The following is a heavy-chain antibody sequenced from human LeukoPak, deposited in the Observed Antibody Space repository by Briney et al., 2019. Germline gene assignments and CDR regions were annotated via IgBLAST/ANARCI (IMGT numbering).Heavy chain of an antibody. CDR2: ISSSSSYI. D-gene: IGHD6-6*01. CDR3: ARENTAARGYYYMDV. V-gene: IGHV3-21*01. CDR1: GFTFSSYS. J-gene: IGHJ6*03. Sequence: GGSLRLSCAASGFTFSSYSMNWVRQAPGKGLEWVSSISSSSSYIYYADSVKGRFTISRDNAKNSLYLQMNSLRAEDTAVYYCARENTAARGYYYMDVWGKGTTVTVSS.